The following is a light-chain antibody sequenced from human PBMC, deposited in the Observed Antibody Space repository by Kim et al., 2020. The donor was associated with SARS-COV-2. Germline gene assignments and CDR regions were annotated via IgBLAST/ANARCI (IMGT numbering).Light chain of an antibody. CDR2: EVS. J-gene: IGLJ2*01. CDR1: SSDVGRYNL. Sequence: GQSLTISCAGTSSDVGRYNLVSWYQQHPVKAPKLRIYEVSKRPSGVSSRFSGSKSGNTASLTISGLQAEDEADYYCCSYAGSSTLVFGGGTQLTVL. CDR3: CSYAGSSTLV. V-gene: IGLV2-23*02.